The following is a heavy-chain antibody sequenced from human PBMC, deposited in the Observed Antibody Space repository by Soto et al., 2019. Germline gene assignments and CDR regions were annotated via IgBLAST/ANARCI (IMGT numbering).Heavy chain of an antibody. V-gene: IGHV3-21*01. CDR1: GFTFSSYS. J-gene: IGHJ4*02. Sequence: GGSLRLSCAASGFTFSSYSMNWVRQAPGKGLEWVSSISSSSSYIYYADSVKGRFTISRDNSKNTLYLQMNSLRVEDTAVYYCSRGRGTAVATPYSWGQGVQVTVSS. CDR3: SRGRGTAVATPYS. CDR2: ISSSSSYI. D-gene: IGHD4-17*01.